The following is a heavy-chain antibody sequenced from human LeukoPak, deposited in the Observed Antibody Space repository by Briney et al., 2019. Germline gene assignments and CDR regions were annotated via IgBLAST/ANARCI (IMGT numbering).Heavy chain of an antibody. V-gene: IGHV3-33*01. CDR1: GFTFSSYG. CDR2: IWYDGSNK. Sequence: GGSLRLSCAASGFTFSSYGMHWVRQAPGKGLEWVAVIWYDGSNKYYADSVKGRFTISRDNSKNTLYLQMNGLRAEDTAVYYCASTTKSYYYYGMDVWGQGTTVTVSS. CDR3: ASTTKSYYYYGMDV. J-gene: IGHJ6*02. D-gene: IGHD1-1*01.